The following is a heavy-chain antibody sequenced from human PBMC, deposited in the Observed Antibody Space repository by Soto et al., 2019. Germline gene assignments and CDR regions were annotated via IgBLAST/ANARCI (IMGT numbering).Heavy chain of an antibody. CDR3: ARDLPPCYPACVFDI. V-gene: IGHV4-59*01. CDR2: LYHTGTT. D-gene: IGHD2-15*01. J-gene: IGHJ3*02. CDR1: GDSITSYN. Sequence: QVQLQESGPGLVKPSETLSVTCTVSGDSITSYNWNWIRQSPGKGLEWIGYLYHTGTTSSNPSFRGRXTXPVDTSKNQFSLKLSSVTAADTAVYYCARDLPPCYPACVFDIWGQGTLVTVAS.